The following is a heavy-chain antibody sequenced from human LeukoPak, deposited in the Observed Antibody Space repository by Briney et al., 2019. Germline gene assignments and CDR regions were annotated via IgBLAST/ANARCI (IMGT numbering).Heavy chain of an antibody. CDR3: ARGLLSSSWYRLNWFDP. V-gene: IGHV1-2*02. D-gene: IGHD6-13*01. CDR1: GYNFVGYY. J-gene: IGHJ5*02. CDR2: INPNSGGT. Sequence: ASVKVSCKASGYNFVGYYIQWVRQAPGQGLEWMGWINPNSGGTNYTQKFQGRVTMTRDTSISTAYMELSRLRSDDTAVYYCARGLLSSSWYRLNWFDPWGQGTLVTVSS.